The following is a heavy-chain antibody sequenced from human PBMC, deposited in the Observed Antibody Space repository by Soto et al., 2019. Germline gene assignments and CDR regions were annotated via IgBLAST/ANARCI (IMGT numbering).Heavy chain of an antibody. D-gene: IGHD1-26*01. CDR2: INPKSGGT. J-gene: IGHJ4*02. Sequence: QVQLVQSGAEVKKPGASVKVSCKASGYTFTVYYMHWVRQEPGQGLEWMGWINPKSGGTMYPQKFQGRVTMTWDTSISTAYMALTRLRSDDTAVYYWARDLAKGGGSAGFDYWGQGTLVTVSS. CDR1: GYTFTVYY. CDR3: ARDLAKGGGSAGFDY. V-gene: IGHV1-2*02.